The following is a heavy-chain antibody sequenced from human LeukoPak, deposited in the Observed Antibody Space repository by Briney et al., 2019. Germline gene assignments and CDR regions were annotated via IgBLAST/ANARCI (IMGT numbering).Heavy chain of an antibody. CDR3: ATPLSFGGY. CDR2: ITNTGGTV. D-gene: IGHD3-10*01. V-gene: IGHV3-48*01. Sequence: GGSLRLSCATSGFTFSSYSMNWVRQAPGKGLEWLSYITNTGGTVYYADSVKGRFTISRDNAKNSLYLQMSSLRAEDTAVYYCATPLSFGGYWGQGTLVTVSS. CDR1: GFTFSSYS. J-gene: IGHJ4*02.